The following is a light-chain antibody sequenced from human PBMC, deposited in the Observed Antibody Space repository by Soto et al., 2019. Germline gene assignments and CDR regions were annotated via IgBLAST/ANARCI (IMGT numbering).Light chain of an antibody. CDR3: NSYTTSSTYV. V-gene: IGLV2-14*03. Sequence: HSVLTQLASPSGTSGPPRPISSTGTCADVGNYNYVSWYQQHPGRAPQLMIYDVSNRPSGVSDRFSGSKSGNTASLTISGLQPEDEADYYCNSYTTSSTYVFGTGTKVTVL. CDR1: CADVGNYNY. CDR2: DVS. J-gene: IGLJ1*01.